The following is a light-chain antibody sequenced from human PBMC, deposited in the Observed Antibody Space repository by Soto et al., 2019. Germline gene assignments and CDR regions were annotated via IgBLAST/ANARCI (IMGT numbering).Light chain of an antibody. Sequence: QSALTQPRSVSGSPGQSVTISCTGTSSDVGGYNFVSWYQHHPGKAPKLMIYDVSKRPSGVPDRFSGSKSGSTASLTISGLQAEDEADYYCCSYAGSYTLVFVGGTKVTVL. CDR1: SSDVGGYNF. CDR2: DVS. J-gene: IGLJ3*02. V-gene: IGLV2-11*01. CDR3: CSYAGSYTLV.